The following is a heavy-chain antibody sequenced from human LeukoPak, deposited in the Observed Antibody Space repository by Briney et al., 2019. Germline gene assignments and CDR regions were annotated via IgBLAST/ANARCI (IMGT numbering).Heavy chain of an antibody. CDR1: GFTVSSNY. Sequence: PGGSLRLSCAASGFTVSSNYMSWVRQAPGKGLEWVSVIYTGGSTYYADSVKGRFTISRDNSKNTLYLQMNSLRAEDTAVYYCARNLYYCDSSNYFYYWGQGTLVTVSS. V-gene: IGHV3-53*01. CDR3: ARNLYYCDSSNYFYY. D-gene: IGHD3-22*01. CDR2: IYTGGST. J-gene: IGHJ4*02.